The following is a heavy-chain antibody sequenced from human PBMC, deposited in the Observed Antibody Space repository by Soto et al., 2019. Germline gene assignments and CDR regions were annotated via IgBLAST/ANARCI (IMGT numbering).Heavy chain of an antibody. J-gene: IGHJ6*02. CDR2: INHRGSS. V-gene: IGHV4-34*01. D-gene: IGHD1-7*01. CDR1: GGSLSGYY. Sequence: PETLSLTCAVYGGSLSGYYWSWIRQSPGKGLEWIGEINHRGSSDYNPSLKSRVTISIDASKNHVSMELTSVTDADTAVYYCARSDNRNSLYGVDVWGQGTAVT. CDR3: ARSDNRNSLYGVDV.